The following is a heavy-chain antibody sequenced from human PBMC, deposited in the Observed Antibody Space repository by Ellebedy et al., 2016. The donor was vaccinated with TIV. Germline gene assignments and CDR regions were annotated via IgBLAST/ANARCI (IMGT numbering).Heavy chain of an antibody. Sequence: SQTLSLTCAISGDSVSSNSAAWNWIRQSPSRGLEWLGRTYYRSKWYNDYAVSVKSRITINPDTSKNQFSLQLNSVTPEDTAVYYCAREEGQWLVHRDRYFDLWGRGTLVTVSS. CDR1: GDSVSSNSAA. D-gene: IGHD6-19*01. CDR2: TYYRSKWYN. V-gene: IGHV6-1*01. CDR3: AREEGQWLVHRDRYFDL. J-gene: IGHJ2*01.